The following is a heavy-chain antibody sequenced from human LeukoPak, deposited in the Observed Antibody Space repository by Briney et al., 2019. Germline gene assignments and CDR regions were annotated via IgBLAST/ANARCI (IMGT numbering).Heavy chain of an antibody. D-gene: IGHD6-19*01. CDR1: GFTFSSYA. CDR3: AKSRHIAVAGSFDY. Sequence: PRGSLRLSCAASGFTFSSYAMSWVRQAPGKGLEWVSAISGSGGSTYYADSVKGRFTISRDNSKNTLYLQMNSLRAEDTAVYYCAKSRHIAVAGSFDYWGQGTLVTVSS. J-gene: IGHJ4*02. CDR2: ISGSGGST. V-gene: IGHV3-23*01.